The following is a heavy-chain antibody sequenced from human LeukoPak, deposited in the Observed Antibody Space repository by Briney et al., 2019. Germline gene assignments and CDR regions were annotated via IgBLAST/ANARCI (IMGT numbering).Heavy chain of an antibody. CDR1: GDSISSSNFY. V-gene: IGHV4-39*01. J-gene: IGHJ4*02. Sequence: SETLSLTCTVSGDSISSSNFYWGWIRQPPGKGLECIVSIYYGGSTFYSPSLNSLVTISVDASKNQFSLNLSSVTAADTAVYYCARHPPYGSRSWGAYYFDHWGQGNLVTVSS. D-gene: IGHD3-10*01. CDR3: ARHPPYGSRSWGAYYFDH. CDR2: IYYGGST.